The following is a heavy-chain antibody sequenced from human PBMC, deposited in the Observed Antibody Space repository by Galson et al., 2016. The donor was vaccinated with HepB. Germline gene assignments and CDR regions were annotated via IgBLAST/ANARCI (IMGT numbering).Heavy chain of an antibody. CDR2: IYYSGTT. CDR1: GGSISSSSYF. CDR3: ARQDRAGLVNF. D-gene: IGHD6-19*01. Sequence: SLTCTVSGGSISSSSYFWAWIRQPPGKGLDWIGSIYYSGTTHYNPSLQSRVSISVDTSKNQFSLRLTSVSAADTAMYSCARQDRAGLVNFWGQGTMVTVSS. V-gene: IGHV4-39*01. J-gene: IGHJ3*01.